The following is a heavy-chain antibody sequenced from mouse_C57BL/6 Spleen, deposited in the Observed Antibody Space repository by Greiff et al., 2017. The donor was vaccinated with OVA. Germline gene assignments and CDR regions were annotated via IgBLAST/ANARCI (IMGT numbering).Heavy chain of an antibody. Sequence: QVTLKESGPGILQSSQTLSLTCSFSGFSLSTSGMGVSWIRQPSGKGLEWLAHIYWDDDKRYNPSLKSRLTISKDTSRNQVFLKITSVDTADTATYYCARRGTTVVAGGSYYFDYWGQGTTLTVSS. CDR2: IYWDDDK. D-gene: IGHD1-1*01. J-gene: IGHJ2*01. V-gene: IGHV8-12*01. CDR3: ARRGTTVVAGGSYYFDY. CDR1: GFSLSTSGMG.